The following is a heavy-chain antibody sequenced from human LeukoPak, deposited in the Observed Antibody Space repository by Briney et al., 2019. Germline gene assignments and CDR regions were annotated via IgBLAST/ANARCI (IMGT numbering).Heavy chain of an antibody. CDR2: FDPEDGET. J-gene: IGHJ4*02. D-gene: IGHD6-13*01. CDR3: ATVRVGLLPYSSSWFFDY. V-gene: IGHV1-24*01. Sequence: GGSLRLSCAASGFTFSSYGMHWVRQAPGKGLEWMGGFDPEDGETIYAQKFQGRVTMTEDTSTDTAYMELSSLRSEDTAVYYCATVRVGLLPYSSSWFFDYWGQGTLVTVSS. CDR1: GFTFSSYG.